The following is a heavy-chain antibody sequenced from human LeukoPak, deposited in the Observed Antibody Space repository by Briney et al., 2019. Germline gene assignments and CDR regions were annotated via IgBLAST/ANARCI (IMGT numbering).Heavy chain of an antibody. CDR3: ARDYGDIVVVPAAIPDPLFDY. V-gene: IGHV4-38-2*02. J-gene: IGHJ4*02. Sequence: SETLSLTCTVSGCPLSSGYYWGWIRQPPGKGPEWIGSIYHSGSTYYNPSLKSRVTISVDTSKNQFSLKLSSVTAADTAVYYCARDYGDIVVVPAAIPDPLFDYWGQGTLVTVSS. D-gene: IGHD2-2*02. CDR2: IYHSGST. CDR1: GCPLSSGYY.